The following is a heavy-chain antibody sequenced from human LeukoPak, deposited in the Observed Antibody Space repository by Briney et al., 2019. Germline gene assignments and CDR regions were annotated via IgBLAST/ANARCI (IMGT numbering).Heavy chain of an antibody. Sequence: ASVTLSCKASGCTFSNYTISWVRQAPGQPLEWMGWISAYNGNTNYAQKLKGRVTMATDTSTSTAYMERRSLRSDDMAVYYCARGGSIASGGYWGQGTLVTVS. J-gene: IGHJ4*02. V-gene: IGHV1-18*03. D-gene: IGHD6-13*01. CDR1: GCTFSNYT. CDR2: ISAYNGNT. CDR3: ARGGSIASGGY.